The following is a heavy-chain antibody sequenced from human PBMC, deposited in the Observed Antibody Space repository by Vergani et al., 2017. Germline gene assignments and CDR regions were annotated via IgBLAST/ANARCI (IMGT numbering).Heavy chain of an antibody. V-gene: IGHV3-30*03. D-gene: IGHD1-1*01. CDR3: ATKSCGTPGCQIGYFME. CDR2: ISYDGTQN. J-gene: IGHJ1*01. Sequence: QVHLVESGGGVVQPGRSLRLSCVVSGFTSSYYGMHWVRQAPGKGLEWVAVISYDGTQNYYADSVKGRFTISRDNSKSTLYLQMNSLRTEDTAVYYCATKSCGTPGCQIGYFMEWGQGTLVTVSS. CDR1: GFTSSYYG.